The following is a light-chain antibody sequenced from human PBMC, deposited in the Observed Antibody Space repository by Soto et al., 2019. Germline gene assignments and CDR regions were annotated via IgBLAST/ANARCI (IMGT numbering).Light chain of an antibody. CDR2: DVS. CDR1: ESISSW. CDR3: QQYNSYPWT. V-gene: IGKV1-5*01. J-gene: IGKJ1*01. Sequence: DIKMTQSPSTLSASIGDRVVITCLASESISSWLAWYQQKPGKAPKLLIYDVSSLESGVPSRFSGSGSGTEFTLTISSLQPDDFATYYCQQYNSYPWTFGQGTKVDI.